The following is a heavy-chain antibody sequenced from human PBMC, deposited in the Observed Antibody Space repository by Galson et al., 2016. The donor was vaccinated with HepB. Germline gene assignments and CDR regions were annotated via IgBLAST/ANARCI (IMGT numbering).Heavy chain of an antibody. V-gene: IGHV3-74*01. CDR1: GFTFSNYW. CDR2: INSDGTTT. CDR3: ARAPGGGSYFLDV. J-gene: IGHJ6*02. D-gene: IGHD1-26*01. Sequence: SLRLSCAASGFTFSNYWMHWVRQAPGKGLVWVSDINSDGTTTTYAESVRGRCTISRDNAKNTLYLQMNSLRADDTAVYYCARAPGGGSYFLDVWGQGTTVTVSS.